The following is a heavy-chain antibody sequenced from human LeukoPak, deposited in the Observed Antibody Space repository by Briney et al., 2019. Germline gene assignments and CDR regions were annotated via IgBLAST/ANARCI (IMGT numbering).Heavy chain of an antibody. CDR3: ARVPAYSSSSFWFDP. V-gene: IGHV4-30-4*01. Sequence: PSETLSLTCTVSGGSISSGDYYWSWIRQPPGKGLEWIAYMYYSGSTYYNPSLKSRVTMSVDTSKNQFSLKLSSVTAADTAVYYCARVPAYSSSSFWFDPWGQGTLVTVSS. D-gene: IGHD6-6*01. J-gene: IGHJ5*02. CDR2: MYYSGST. CDR1: GGSISSGDYY.